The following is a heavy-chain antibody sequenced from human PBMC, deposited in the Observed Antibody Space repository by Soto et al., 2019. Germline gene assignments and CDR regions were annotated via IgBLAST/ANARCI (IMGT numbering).Heavy chain of an antibody. CDR2: INPSGGST. Sequence: ASVKVSCKASGYTFTSYYMHWVRQAPGQGLEWMGIINPSGGSTSYAQKFQGRVTMTRDTSTSTVYMELSSLRSEDTAVYYCAGYECPCHPADGGSLSAGQSFDYWGQGTLVTVSS. V-gene: IGHV1-46*01. J-gene: IGHJ4*02. D-gene: IGHD6-6*01. CDR3: AGYECPCHPADGGSLSAGQSFDY. CDR1: GYTFTSYY.